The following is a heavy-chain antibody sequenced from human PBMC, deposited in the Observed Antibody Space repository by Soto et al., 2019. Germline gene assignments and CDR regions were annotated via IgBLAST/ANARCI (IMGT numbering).Heavy chain of an antibody. CDR2: IYPGDTDT. V-gene: IGHV5-51*03. D-gene: IGHD6-13*01. CDR3: ASWDSSRGDWFDH. Sequence: EVQLVQSGAEVKKPGESLKISCKGSGYSFTSYWIGWERQIPGKGLEWMGIIYPGDTDTRYSPSFQGQVTISADKSISTAYLQWSSLKASDTAMYYCASWDSSRGDWFDHWGQGTLVTVSS. J-gene: IGHJ5*02. CDR1: GYSFTSYW.